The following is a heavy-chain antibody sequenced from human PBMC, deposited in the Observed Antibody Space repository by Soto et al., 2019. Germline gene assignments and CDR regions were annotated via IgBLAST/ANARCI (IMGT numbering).Heavy chain of an antibody. CDR2: ISSNGVGT. CDR1: XXXXSGYA. Sequence: EVQLAESGGGLAQPGXXLRLSCAASXXXXSGYAXDXVRQAPGKGLEYVSGISSNGVGTYYANSVQGRFTISRDNSKNTVYLQMGSLRPEDMAVYYCARRARPDFYYMDVWGKGTTVTVSS. J-gene: IGHJ6*03. D-gene: IGHD6-6*01. CDR3: ARRARPDFYYMDV. V-gene: IGHV3-64*01.